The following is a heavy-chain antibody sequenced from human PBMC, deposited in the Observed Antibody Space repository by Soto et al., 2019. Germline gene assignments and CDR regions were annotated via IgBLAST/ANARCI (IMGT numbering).Heavy chain of an antibody. V-gene: IGHV1-3*01. CDR3: ARNDYDFTQYYHYGMDV. CDR2: INAGNGNT. CDR1: GYTFTSYA. Sequence: GASVKVSCKASGYTFTSYAMHWVRQAPGQRLEWMGWINAGNGNTKYSQKFQGRVTITRDTSASTAYMELSSLRSEDTAVYYCARNDYDFTQYYHYGMDVWGQGTTVTVSS. J-gene: IGHJ6*02. D-gene: IGHD3-3*01.